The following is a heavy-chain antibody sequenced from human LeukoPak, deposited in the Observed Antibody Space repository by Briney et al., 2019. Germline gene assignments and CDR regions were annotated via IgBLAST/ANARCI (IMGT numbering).Heavy chain of an antibody. J-gene: IGHJ6*02. CDR1: GSSFTSYW. CDR3: ARDAYEGSEIGYYMDV. D-gene: IGHD3-16*01. V-gene: IGHV5-51*01. Sequence: GASLQISCQGSGSSFTSYWIVWGRPMPGKGLEGLGIIYLGDSDTRYSPSFQGQVTISADKSISTAYLQWSSLKASDTAMYYCARDAYEGSEIGYYMDVWGQGTTVTVSS. CDR2: IYLGDSDT.